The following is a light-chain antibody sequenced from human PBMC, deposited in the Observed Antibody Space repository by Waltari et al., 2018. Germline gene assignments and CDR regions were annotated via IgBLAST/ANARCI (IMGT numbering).Light chain of an antibody. CDR3: QQYNKWPRT. J-gene: IGKJ1*01. CDR2: GAS. V-gene: IGKV3-15*01. CDR1: QSVSSK. Sequence: EIVMTQSPATLSVSPGERATLSCRASQSVSSKLAWYQQKPGQAPRLLIYGASTRATGIPARVSGSGSGTEFTLTISSLQSEDFAIDDCQQYNKWPRTFGQGTKVAIK.